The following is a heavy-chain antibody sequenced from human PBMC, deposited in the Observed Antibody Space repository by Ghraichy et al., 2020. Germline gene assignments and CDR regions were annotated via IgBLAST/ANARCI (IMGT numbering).Heavy chain of an antibody. CDR3: VRAAAGFDY. CDR1: GFIFSNHD. J-gene: IGHJ4*02. CDR2: IGTAGDA. D-gene: IGHD6-13*01. Sequence: GESLNISCAASGFIFSNHDMHWVRQTTGKGLEWVSAIGTAGDAYYPGSVKGRFTISRENAKNSLYLQMNSLRAGDTAMYYCVRAAAGFDYWGQGTLVTVSS. V-gene: IGHV3-13*01.